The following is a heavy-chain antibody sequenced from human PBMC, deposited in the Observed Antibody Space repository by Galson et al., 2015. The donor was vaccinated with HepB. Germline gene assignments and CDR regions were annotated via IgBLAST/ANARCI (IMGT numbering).Heavy chain of an antibody. Sequence: SLRLSCAASGFTFSSYAMSWARQAPGKGLEWVSAISDTGGSTFYADSVKGRFTISRDNSKNTLSLQINTLRADDTAVYSCAKPLYSQYYYYGMDVWGPGTTVTVSS. J-gene: IGHJ6*02. D-gene: IGHD4-11*01. CDR1: GFTFSSYA. CDR3: AKPLYSQYYYYGMDV. V-gene: IGHV3-23*01. CDR2: ISDTGGST.